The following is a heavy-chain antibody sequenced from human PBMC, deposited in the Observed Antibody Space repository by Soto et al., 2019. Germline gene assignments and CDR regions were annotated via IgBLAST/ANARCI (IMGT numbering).Heavy chain of an antibody. CDR2: INGGGSSI. Sequence: GGSLRLSCAASGFTFSSYWMHWVRQAPGKGLVWVSRINGGGSSISYADSVRGRFTISRDNAKNTLYLQMNSLRADDTAVYYCVKGEYYYDSSGYYPFDYWGQGTLVTVSS. J-gene: IGHJ4*02. D-gene: IGHD3-22*01. V-gene: IGHV3-74*01. CDR3: VKGEYYYDSSGYYPFDY. CDR1: GFTFSSYW.